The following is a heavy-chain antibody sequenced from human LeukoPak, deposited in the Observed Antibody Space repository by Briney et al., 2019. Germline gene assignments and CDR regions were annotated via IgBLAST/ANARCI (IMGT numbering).Heavy chain of an antibody. CDR1: GFTFSSYW. CDR3: ARVRGSYSLDY. Sequence: PGGSLRLSCAASGFTFSSYWMTWVRQAPGRGLEWVANIKQDGSEKYYVDSVKGRFTISRDNAKHSLYLLMHSVRAEDTAVYYCARVRGSYSLDYWGQGTLATVSS. J-gene: IGHJ4*02. V-gene: IGHV3-7*01. D-gene: IGHD1-26*01. CDR2: IKQDGSEK.